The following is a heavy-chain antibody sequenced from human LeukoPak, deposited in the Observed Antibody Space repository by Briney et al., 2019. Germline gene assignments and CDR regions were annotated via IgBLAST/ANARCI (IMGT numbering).Heavy chain of an antibody. D-gene: IGHD2-2*01. CDR1: GGSISSSNW. J-gene: IGHJ4*02. CDR2: IYHSGST. CDR3: ARGEYCSSTSCYANY. V-gene: IGHV4-4*02. Sequence: SETLSLTCAVSGGSISSSNWWSWVRQPPGKGLEWIGEIYHSGSTNYNPSLKSRVTISVDKSKNQFSLKLSSVTAADTAVYYCARGEYCSSTSCYANYWGQGTLVTVSS.